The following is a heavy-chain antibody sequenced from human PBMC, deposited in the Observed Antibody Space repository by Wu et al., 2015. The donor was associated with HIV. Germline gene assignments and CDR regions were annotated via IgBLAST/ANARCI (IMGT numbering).Heavy chain of an antibody. CDR3: AREAYYYDSSGYQRAFDI. D-gene: IGHD3-22*01. J-gene: IGHJ3*02. V-gene: IGHV1-18*01. Sequence: QVQLVQSGAEVKKPGASVKVSCKASGYTFTSYGISWVRQAPGQGLEWMGWISAYNGNTNYAQKLQGRVTMTTDTSTSTAYMELRSLRSDDTAVYYCAREAYYYDSSGYQRAFDIWGPRDNGHRLF. CDR1: GYTFTSYG. CDR2: ISAYNGNT.